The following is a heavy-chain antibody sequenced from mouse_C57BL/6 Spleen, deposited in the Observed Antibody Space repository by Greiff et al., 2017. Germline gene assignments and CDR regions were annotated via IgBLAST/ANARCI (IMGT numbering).Heavy chain of an antibody. Sequence: VQLQESGPGLVAPSQSLSITCTVSGFSLTSYGVDWVRQSPGKGLEWLGVIWGVGSTNYNSALKSRLSISKDNSKSQVFLKMNSLQTDDTAMYYCVSGRDVQFAYWGQGTLVTVSA. J-gene: IGHJ3*01. CDR3: VSGRDVQFAY. D-gene: IGHD3-3*01. CDR2: IWGVGST. V-gene: IGHV2-6*01. CDR1: GFSLTSYG.